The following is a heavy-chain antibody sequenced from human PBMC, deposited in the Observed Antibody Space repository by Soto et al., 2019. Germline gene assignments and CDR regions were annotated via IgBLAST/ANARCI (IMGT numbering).Heavy chain of an antibody. CDR2: ISSSSTYI. CDR1: RYT. V-gene: IGHV3-21*01. CDR3: ASEALGVSATCSSDS. Sequence: RYTTHWIRLKTGKGLEWVSSISSSSTYIYYADSVKGRFTISRDNAKNSVYLQMNSLRAEDTAVYYCASEALGVSATCSSDSWGPGTLFSV. J-gene: IGHJ4*02. D-gene: IGHD2-15*01.